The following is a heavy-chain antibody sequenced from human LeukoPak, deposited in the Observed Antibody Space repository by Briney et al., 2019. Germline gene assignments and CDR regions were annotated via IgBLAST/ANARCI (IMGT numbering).Heavy chain of an antibody. V-gene: IGHV4-34*01. D-gene: IGHD2-2*01. J-gene: IGHJ5*02. CDR3: AREGTASASSPDP. CDR1: GGSFSGYY. Sequence: SSETLSLTCAVYGGSFSGYYWSWIRQPPGKGLEWIGEINHSGSTNYNPSLKSRVTISVDTSKNQFSLKLSSVTAADTAVYYCAREGTASASSPDPWGQGTLVTVSS. CDR2: INHSGST.